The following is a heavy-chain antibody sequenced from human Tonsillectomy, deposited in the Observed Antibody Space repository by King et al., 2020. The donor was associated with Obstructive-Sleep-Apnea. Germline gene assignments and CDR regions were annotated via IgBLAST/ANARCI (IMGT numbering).Heavy chain of an antibody. V-gene: IGHV4-59*01. CDR2: ISYSGIT. J-gene: IGHJ2*01. CDR1: GGSISSYY. D-gene: IGHD4-17*01. CDR3: ARAPPTVTSDWYFDL. Sequence: MQLQESGPGLVKPSETLSLTCTVSGGSISSYYCSWFRQPPGKGLEWIGYISYSGITNYSPSLKSRVIISGDTSRKQFSLKMSSVTAADTAVYYCARAPPTVTSDWYFDLWGRGTLVTVSS.